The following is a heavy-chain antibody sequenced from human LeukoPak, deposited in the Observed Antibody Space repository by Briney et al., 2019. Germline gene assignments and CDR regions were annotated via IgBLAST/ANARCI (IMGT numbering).Heavy chain of an antibody. CDR1: GFTFSSHA. Sequence: GGSLRLSCAASGFTFSSHAMTWVRQAPGKGLEGVSAISGSDSSTYYSDSVRGRFTISRDSSKNTLYLQMNSLRAEDTAVYHCAQGLNYSYYMDVWGPGTPVPVSS. CDR3: AQGLNYSYYMDV. J-gene: IGHJ6*03. V-gene: IGHV3-23*01. CDR2: ISGSDSST.